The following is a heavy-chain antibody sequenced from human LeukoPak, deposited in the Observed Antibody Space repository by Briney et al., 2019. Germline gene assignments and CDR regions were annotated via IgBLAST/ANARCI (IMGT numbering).Heavy chain of an antibody. CDR1: GGSISSGGYS. D-gene: IGHD3-10*01. Sequence: SETLSLTCAVSGGSISSGGYSCSWIRQPPGKGLEWIGYIYHSGSTYYNPSLKSRVTISVDRSKNQFSLKLSSVTAADTAVHYCARVVLWFGELSSFDYWGQGTLVTVSS. CDR2: IYHSGST. J-gene: IGHJ4*02. CDR3: ARVVLWFGELSSFDY. V-gene: IGHV4-30-2*01.